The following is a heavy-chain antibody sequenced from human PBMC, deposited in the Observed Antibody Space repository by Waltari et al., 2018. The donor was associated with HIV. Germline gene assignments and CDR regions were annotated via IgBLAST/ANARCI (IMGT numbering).Heavy chain of an antibody. V-gene: IGHV4-34*02. CDR3: VRGPNWQLGGLDV. D-gene: IGHD1-1*01. CDR2: VKLDGQR. J-gene: IGHJ6*02. CDR1: NASFDSYY. Sequence: QVQLKQWGAGLVKPSGTLSVTCAVYNASFDSYYWPWVRQAPGKGLEWIGEVKLDGQRVYNPSLESRASAFLDASKRQFSLRLTSATAADTAVYFCVRGPNWQLGGLDVWGRGTTVIVSS.